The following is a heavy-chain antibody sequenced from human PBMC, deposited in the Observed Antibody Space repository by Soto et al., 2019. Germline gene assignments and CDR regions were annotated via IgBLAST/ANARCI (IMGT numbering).Heavy chain of an antibody. CDR2: IGSSDI. CDR3: ARAQYYDGPYAS. V-gene: IGHV3-21*01. D-gene: IGHD3-16*01. CDR1: GVPINIRS. J-gene: IGHJ3*01. Sequence: GGSLSVACTATGVPINIRSMSWDRQAPGKGREWVSTIGSSDIYYVHSVRGRFIISRDDGYNTVYLHMSSLRAADTALYYCARAQYYDGPYASWGQGTMVTV.